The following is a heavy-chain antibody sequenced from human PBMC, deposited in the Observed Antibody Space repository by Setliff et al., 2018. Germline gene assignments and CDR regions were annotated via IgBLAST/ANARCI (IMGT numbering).Heavy chain of an antibody. CDR2: IIPILGIA. V-gene: IGHV1-69*10. D-gene: IGHD2-21*02. Sequence: GASVKVSCKASGGTFSSYAISWVRQAPGQGLEWMGGIIPILGIANYAQKFQGRVTITADESTSTAYMELSSLRAEDTAIYYCARRANSDLDYWGQGTLVTVSS. CDR3: ARRANSDLDY. CDR1: GGTFSSYA. J-gene: IGHJ4*02.